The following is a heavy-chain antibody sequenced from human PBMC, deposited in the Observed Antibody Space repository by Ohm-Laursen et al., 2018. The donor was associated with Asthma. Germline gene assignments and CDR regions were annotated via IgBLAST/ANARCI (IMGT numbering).Heavy chain of an antibody. Sequence: GASVKVSCKASGYTFTSYYMHWVRQAPGQGLEWMGITNPSGGSTSYAQKFQGRVTMTRDTSTSTVYMELSSLRSEDTAIYYCTRSWVDYSFDYWGQGTLVTVSS. CDR1: GYTFTSYY. CDR3: TRSWVDYSFDY. CDR2: TNPSGGST. J-gene: IGHJ4*02. D-gene: IGHD3-10*01. V-gene: IGHV1-46*01.